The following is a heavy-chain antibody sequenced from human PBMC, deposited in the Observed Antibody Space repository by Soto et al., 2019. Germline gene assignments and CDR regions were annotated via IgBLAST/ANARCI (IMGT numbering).Heavy chain of an antibody. J-gene: IGHJ4*02. V-gene: IGHV3-21*02. CDR1: GFTFSRSG. D-gene: IGHD5-12*01. CDR3: AREKDYYQDSGYYFDS. Sequence: EVQLVEAGGGLVKPGGCLRLSCTASGFTFSRSGMTWVRQAPGMGLEWVSSISGRGAGTDYADSVKGRFPISRDNANNSLSLQLNTLRAEDTAVYYCAREKDYYQDSGYYFDSWGQGTQVTVSS. CDR2: ISGRGAGT.